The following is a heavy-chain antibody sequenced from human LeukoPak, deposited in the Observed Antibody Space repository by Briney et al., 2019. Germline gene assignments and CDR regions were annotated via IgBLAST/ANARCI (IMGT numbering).Heavy chain of an antibody. J-gene: IGHJ4*02. CDR3: AKDISMIVANYFDY. CDR2: IYSGGST. V-gene: IGHV3-53*01. CDR1: GFTVSSNY. Sequence: GGSLRLSCAASGFTVSSNYMSWVRQAPGKGLEWVSVIYSGGSTYYADSVKGRFTISRDNSKNTLYLQMNSLRAEDTAVYYCAKDISMIVANYFDYWGQGTLVTVSS. D-gene: IGHD3-22*01.